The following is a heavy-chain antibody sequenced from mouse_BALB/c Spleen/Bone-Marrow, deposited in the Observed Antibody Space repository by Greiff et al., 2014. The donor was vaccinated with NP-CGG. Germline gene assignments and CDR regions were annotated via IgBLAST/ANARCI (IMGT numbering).Heavy chain of an antibody. J-gene: IGHJ2*01. CDR3: ARYYYGYYFDY. CDR2: IDPANGNT. Sequence: VHVKQSGAELVKPGASVKLSCTASGFNIKDTYMHWVKQRPEQGLEWIGRIDPANGNTKYDPKFQGKATITADTSSNTAYLQLSGLTSEDTAVYYCARYYYGYYFDYWGQGTTLTVSS. V-gene: IGHV14-3*02. D-gene: IGHD1-2*01. CDR1: GFNIKDTY.